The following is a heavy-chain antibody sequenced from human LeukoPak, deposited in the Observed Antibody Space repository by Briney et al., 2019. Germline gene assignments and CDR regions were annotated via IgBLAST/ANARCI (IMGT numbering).Heavy chain of an antibody. D-gene: IGHD3-22*01. CDR3: ASVLPLNYDGCGYQYPSAFDY. Sequence: ASVKVSCNASGYTFTGYYMHWVRQAPGQGLEWMGWINPNSGGTNYAQKFQGRVTMTRDTSISTAYMELSRLRSDDTAVYYCASVLPLNYDGCGYQYPSAFDYWGQGTLVTVSS. V-gene: IGHV1-2*02. J-gene: IGHJ4*02. CDR1: GYTFTGYY. CDR2: INPNSGGT.